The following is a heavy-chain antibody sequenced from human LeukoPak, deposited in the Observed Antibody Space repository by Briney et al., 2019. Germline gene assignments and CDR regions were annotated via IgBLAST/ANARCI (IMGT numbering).Heavy chain of an antibody. Sequence: SETLSLACTVSGGSISSSSYYWGWIRQPPGKGLEWIGSIYYSGSTYYNPSLKSRVTISVDTSKNQFSLQLNSVTPEDTAVYYCARSVWWELGLFDYWGQGTLVTVSS. J-gene: IGHJ4*02. CDR2: IYYSGST. CDR3: ARSVWWELGLFDY. D-gene: IGHD1-26*01. V-gene: IGHV4-39*01. CDR1: GGSISSSSYY.